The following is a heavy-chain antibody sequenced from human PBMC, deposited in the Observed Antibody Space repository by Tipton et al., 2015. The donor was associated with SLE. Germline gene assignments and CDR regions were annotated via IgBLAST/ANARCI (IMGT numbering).Heavy chain of an antibody. CDR2: IYYSGSA. CDR3: AREVITITDSDAFDI. V-gene: IGHV4-31*03. Sequence: TLSLTCTVSGGSISSNNFFWSWLRQHPGKGLEWIGYIYYSGSAFYNPSLKSRVTMSVDTSKNQFFTRLSSATAADTAVYYCAREVITITDSDAFDIWGQGTMVTVSS. J-gene: IGHJ3*02. CDR1: GGSISSNNFF. D-gene: IGHD2-21*01.